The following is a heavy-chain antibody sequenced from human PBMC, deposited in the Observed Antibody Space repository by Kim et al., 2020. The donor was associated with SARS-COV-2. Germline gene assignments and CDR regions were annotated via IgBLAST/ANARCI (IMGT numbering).Heavy chain of an antibody. CDR2: IDPNRSKT. Sequence: ASVKVSCKASGYTFTINGISWLRQAPGQGLEWMGWIDPNRSKTIYRQDLQGRVTLTTDTSTSTAYMELRSLRSEDTAMYYCARDREDSLDYWGQGTLVTVSS. CDR1: GYTFTING. J-gene: IGHJ4*02. D-gene: IGHD2-21*01. CDR3: ARDREDSLDY. V-gene: IGHV1-18*01.